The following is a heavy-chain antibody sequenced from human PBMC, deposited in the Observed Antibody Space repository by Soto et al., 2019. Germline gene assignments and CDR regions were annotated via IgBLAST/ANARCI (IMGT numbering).Heavy chain of an antibody. CDR3: ARFFHCCTTSCYFDY. D-gene: IGHD2-2*01. CDR2: IYYSGST. V-gene: IGHV4-30-4*01. Sequence: SETLSLTCTVSGGSISSGDYYWSWIRQPPGKGLEWIGYIYYSGSTYYNPSLKSRVTISVDTSKNQFSLKMSSVTAADTAVYYCARFFHCCTTSCYFDYWGQGTLVTVSS. CDR1: GGSISSGDYY. J-gene: IGHJ4*02.